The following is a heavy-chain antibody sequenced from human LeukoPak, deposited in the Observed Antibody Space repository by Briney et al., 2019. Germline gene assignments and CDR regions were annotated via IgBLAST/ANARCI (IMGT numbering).Heavy chain of an antibody. D-gene: IGHD3-3*01. Sequence: PGGSLRLSCAASGFTFSSYWMSWVRQAPGKGLEWVANIKQDGSEKYYVDSVKGRFTISRDNAKNSLYLQMNSLRAEDTAVYYCARVRFFGVVTLSNYYMDVWGKGTTVTVSS. CDR1: GFTFSSYW. CDR2: IKQDGSEK. V-gene: IGHV3-7*01. J-gene: IGHJ6*03. CDR3: ARVRFFGVVTLSNYYMDV.